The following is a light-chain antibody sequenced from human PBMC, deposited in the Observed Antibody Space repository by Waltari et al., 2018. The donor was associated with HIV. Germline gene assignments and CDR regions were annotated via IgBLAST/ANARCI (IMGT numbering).Light chain of an antibody. V-gene: IGLV1-40*01. J-gene: IGLJ3*02. CDR1: SSNIGAGYD. CDR2: GNS. CDR3: QSYDSSLSNWV. Sequence: QSVLPQPPSVSGSPGQRVTISCTGSSSNIGAGYDVHWYQQLPGTAPKRLIYGNSNRPSGVPDRFSGSKSGTSASLAITGLQPDDETDYYCQSYDSSLSNWVFGGGTKVTVL.